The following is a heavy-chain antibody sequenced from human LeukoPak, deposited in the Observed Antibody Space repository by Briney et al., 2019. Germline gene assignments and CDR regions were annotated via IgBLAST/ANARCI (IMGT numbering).Heavy chain of an antibody. CDR2: IYDSGSA. CDR3: AREYSYGYFFDY. Sequence: SETLSLTCTVSGDSISFYYWSWIRQSPGKGLEWIGYIYDSGSANYNPSLKKRVTISIDTSKNQFSLRLSSVTAADTALYYCAREYSYGYFFDYWGQGTLVTVSS. CDR1: GDSISFYY. J-gene: IGHJ4*02. D-gene: IGHD5-18*01. V-gene: IGHV4-59*01.